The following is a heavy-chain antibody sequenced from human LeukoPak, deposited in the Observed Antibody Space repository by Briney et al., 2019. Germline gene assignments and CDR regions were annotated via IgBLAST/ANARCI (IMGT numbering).Heavy chain of an antibody. D-gene: IGHD5-12*01. CDR3: AEGYSGYTAPRDY. CDR1: GFTVSSNY. J-gene: IGHJ4*02. CDR2: ISSSSSYI. Sequence: GGSLRLSCAASGFTVSSNYMSWVRQAPGKGLEWVSSISSSSSYIYYADSVKGRFTISRDNAKNSLYLQMNSLRAEDTAVYYCAEGYSGYTAPRDYWGQGTLVTVSS. V-gene: IGHV3-21*01.